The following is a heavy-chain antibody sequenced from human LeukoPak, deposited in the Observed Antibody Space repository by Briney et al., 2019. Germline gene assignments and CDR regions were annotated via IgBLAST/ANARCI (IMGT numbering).Heavy chain of an antibody. CDR1: GGSISLSYYY. J-gene: IGHJ4*02. D-gene: IGHD6-19*01. V-gene: IGHV4-39*07. Sequence: SETLSLTCSVSGGSISLSYYYWGWIRQPPGKALEWIRSVYYSGTTSYNPSLKSRVTISVDMSKNHFSLRLSSVTAADTAMYYCARGTLYSGWSYYFDYWDQGTLVTVSS. CDR2: VYYSGTT. CDR3: ARGTLYSGWSYYFDY.